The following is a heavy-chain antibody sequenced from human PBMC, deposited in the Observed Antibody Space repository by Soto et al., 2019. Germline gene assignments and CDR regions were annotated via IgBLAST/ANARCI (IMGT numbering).Heavy chain of an antibody. D-gene: IGHD6-13*01. J-gene: IGHJ4*02. Sequence: QVQLVESGGGVVQPGRSLRLSCTASGFRFSSFAMHWVRQTPGKGLVWVAVISSDGSRDYYADSVKGRFTISRDNSNNTLYLQMGSLGGDETAVYFWARARIGAAGTGAYFDYWGQGTLVTVSS. CDR2: ISSDGSRD. CDR1: GFRFSSFA. CDR3: ARARIGAAGTGAYFDY. V-gene: IGHV3-30-3*01.